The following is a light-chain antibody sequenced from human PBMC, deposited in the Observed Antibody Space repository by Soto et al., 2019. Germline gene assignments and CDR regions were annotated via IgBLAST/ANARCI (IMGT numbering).Light chain of an antibody. V-gene: IGLV2-14*01. CDR1: SRDVGGYNY. CDR2: DVS. Sequence: QSALTQPASVSGSPGQSITISCTVTSRDVGGYNYVSWYQQHPGKAPKLMIYDVSNRPSGVSNRFSGSKSGNTASLTISGLQAEDEADYYCSSDTSSSTLFGGGTKLTVL. J-gene: IGLJ2*01. CDR3: SSDTSSSTL.